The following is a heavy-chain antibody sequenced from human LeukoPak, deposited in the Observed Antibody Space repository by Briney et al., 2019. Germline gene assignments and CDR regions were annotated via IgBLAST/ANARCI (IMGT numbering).Heavy chain of an antibody. CDR1: GFTFSDFW. D-gene: IGHD1-1*01. V-gene: IGHV3-7*01. Sequence: GGSLRLSCAGSGFTFSDFWMTWVRQTPGRGLEWVANIKEDGTEKNLVDSVKGRFTISRDNTKNLLFLEMNNLRGDDTAIYYCVRESRPGGAMGLYHNLDYWGQGTLVAVSS. CDR3: VRESRPGGAMGLYHNLDY. CDR2: IKEDGTEK. J-gene: IGHJ4*02.